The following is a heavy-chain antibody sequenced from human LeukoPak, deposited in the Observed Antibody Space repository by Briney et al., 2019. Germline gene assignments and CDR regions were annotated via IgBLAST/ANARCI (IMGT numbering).Heavy chain of an antibody. D-gene: IGHD3-10*01. CDR2: IYYSGST. CDR1: GGSLSNYY. Sequence: PSETLSLTCTVSGGSLSNYYWSWIRQPPGKGLEWIGYIYYSGSTNYNPSLRSRVTMSVDTSKNQFSLKLSSVTAADTAVYYCARSHGSGSYYNLNDYWGQGTLVTVSS. CDR3: ARSHGSGSYYNLNDY. J-gene: IGHJ4*02. V-gene: IGHV4-59*01.